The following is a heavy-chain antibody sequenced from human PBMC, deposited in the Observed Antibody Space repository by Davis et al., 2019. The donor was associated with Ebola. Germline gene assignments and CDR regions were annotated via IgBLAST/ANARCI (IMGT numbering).Heavy chain of an antibody. V-gene: IGHV4-59*01. CDR2: IYHSGST. J-gene: IGHJ4*02. Sequence: MPSETLSLTCTVSGGSISSYYWSWIRQPPGKGLEWIGSIYHSGSTYHNPSLKSRVTISVDTSKNQFSLKPSSVTAADTAVYYCARGYGGKSFYWGQGTLVTVSS. CDR1: GGSISSYY. CDR3: ARGYGGKSFY. D-gene: IGHD4-23*01.